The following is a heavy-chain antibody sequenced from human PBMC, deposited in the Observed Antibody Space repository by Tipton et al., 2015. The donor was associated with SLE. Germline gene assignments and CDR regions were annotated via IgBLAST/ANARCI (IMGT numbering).Heavy chain of an antibody. J-gene: IGHJ4*02. CDR2: INHSGST. CDR3: ARCLLGELFFDY. D-gene: IGHD3-10*01. Sequence: LRLSCAVYGGSFSGYYWSWIRQPPGKGLEWIGEINHSGSTNYNPSLKSRVTISVDTSKNQFSLKLSSVTAADTAVYYCARCLLGELFFDYWGQGTLVTVSS. CDR1: GGSFSGYY. V-gene: IGHV4-34*01.